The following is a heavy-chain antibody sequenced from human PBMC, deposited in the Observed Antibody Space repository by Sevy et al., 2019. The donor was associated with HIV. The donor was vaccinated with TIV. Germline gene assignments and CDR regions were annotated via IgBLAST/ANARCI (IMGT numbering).Heavy chain of an antibody. CDR1: GFTFSSYG. V-gene: IGHV3-33*01. CDR3: ARGGGAAACTFDY. CDR2: IWYDGSNK. Sequence: GGSLRLSCAASGFTFSSYGMHWVRQAPGKGLEWVAVIWYDGSNKYYADSVKGRFTISRDNSKNTLYLQMNSLRAEDTAVYYCARGGGAAACTFDYWGQGTLVTVSS. D-gene: IGHD6-13*01. J-gene: IGHJ4*02.